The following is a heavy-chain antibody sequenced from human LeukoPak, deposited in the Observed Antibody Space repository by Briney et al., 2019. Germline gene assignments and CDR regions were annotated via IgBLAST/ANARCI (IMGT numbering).Heavy chain of an antibody. CDR2: IYPGDSDT. J-gene: IGHJ4*02. V-gene: IGHV5-51*01. CDR1: GYSFTSYW. Sequence: GESLKISWTGSGYSFTSYWICWVRHTPGELLEWMRIIYPGDSDTRYSPSLQSPVTTSAHNSTTASYTQSSSRNAPATSIYYSARVWGDWSGYYSWGQGTLVTVSS. CDR3: ARVWGDWSGYYS. D-gene: IGHD3-3*01.